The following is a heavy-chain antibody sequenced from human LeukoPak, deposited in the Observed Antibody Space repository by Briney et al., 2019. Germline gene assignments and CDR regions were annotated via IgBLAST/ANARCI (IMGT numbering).Heavy chain of an antibody. D-gene: IGHD3-10*01. CDR2: ISYDGSNK. CDR1: GFTFSSYG. Sequence: GGSLRLSCAASGFTFSSYGMHWVRQAPGKGLEWVAVISYDGSNKYYADSVKGRFTISRDNSKNTLYLQMNSLRAEDTAVNYCAKDRGYITYYFDYWGQGTLVTVSS. J-gene: IGHJ4*02. V-gene: IGHV3-30*18. CDR3: AKDRGYITYYFDY.